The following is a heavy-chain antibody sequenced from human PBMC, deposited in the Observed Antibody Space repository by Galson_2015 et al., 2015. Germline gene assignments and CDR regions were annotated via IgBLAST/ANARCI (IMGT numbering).Heavy chain of an antibody. J-gene: IGHJ4*02. V-gene: IGHV3-15*01. D-gene: IGHD6-6*01. CDR1: GFTFSNAW. CDR3: TTDMGNSYSSSVFGCFDY. CDR2: IKSKTDGGTT. Sequence: SLRLSCAASGFTFSNAWMSWVRQAPGKGLEWVGRIKSKTDGGTTDYAAPVKGRFTISRDDSKNTLYLQMNSLKTEDTAVYYCTTDMGNSYSSSVFGCFDYWGQGTLVTVSS.